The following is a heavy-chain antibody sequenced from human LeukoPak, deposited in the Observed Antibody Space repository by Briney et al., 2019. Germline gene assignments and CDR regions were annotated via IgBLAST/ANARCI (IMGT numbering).Heavy chain of an antibody. V-gene: IGHV4-38-2*01. CDR3: ARRDYGSGSYYPSDDY. Sequence: SEXXSLTCAVSGYSISSGYYWGWIRQPPGKGLEWIGSIYHSGSTYYNPSLKRRVTISVDTSKNQFSLKLSSVTAADTAVYYCARRDYGSGSYYPSDDYWGQGTLVTVSS. CDR1: GYSISSGYY. D-gene: IGHD3-10*01. J-gene: IGHJ4*02. CDR2: IYHSGST.